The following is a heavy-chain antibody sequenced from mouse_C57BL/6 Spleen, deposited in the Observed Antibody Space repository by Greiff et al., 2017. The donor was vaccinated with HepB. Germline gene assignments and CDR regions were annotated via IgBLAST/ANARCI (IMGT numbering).Heavy chain of an antibody. J-gene: IGHJ2*01. Sequence: EVKLMESGEGLVKPGGSLKLSCAASGFTFSSYAMSWVRQTPEKRLEWVAYISSGGDYIYYADTVKGRFTISRDNARNTLYLQMSSLKSEDTAMYYCTREGLGLHYFDYWGQGTTLTVSS. V-gene: IGHV5-9-1*02. CDR1: GFTFSSYA. D-gene: IGHD4-1*01. CDR2: ISSGGDYI. CDR3: TREGLGLHYFDY.